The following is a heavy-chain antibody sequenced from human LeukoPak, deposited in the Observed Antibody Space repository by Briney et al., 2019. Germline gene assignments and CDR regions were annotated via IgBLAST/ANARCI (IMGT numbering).Heavy chain of an antibody. CDR1: GFTFSTYG. CDR3: AEDYNILTGYYVNWFDP. Sequence: GGSLRLSCAASGFTFSTYGMYWVRQAPGKGLEWVAFIRYDGSNKYYADSVKGRFTISRDNSKNTLYLQMNSLRVEDTAVYYCAEDYNILTGYYVNWFDPWGQGTLVTVSS. D-gene: IGHD3-9*01. CDR2: IRYDGSNK. V-gene: IGHV3-30*02. J-gene: IGHJ5*02.